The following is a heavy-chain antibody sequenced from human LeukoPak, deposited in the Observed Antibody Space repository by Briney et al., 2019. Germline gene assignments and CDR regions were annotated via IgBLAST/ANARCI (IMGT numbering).Heavy chain of an antibody. J-gene: IGHJ4*02. Sequence: GGSLRLSCAASGFTFSSYGMHWVRQAPGKGLEWVAFIRYDGSNKYYADSVKGRFTISRDNSKNTLYLQMNSLRAEDTAVYYCAKGDIVVVVAAGFDYWGQGTLVTVSS. V-gene: IGHV3-30*02. D-gene: IGHD2-15*01. CDR2: IRYDGSNK. CDR1: GFTFSSYG. CDR3: AKGDIVVVVAAGFDY.